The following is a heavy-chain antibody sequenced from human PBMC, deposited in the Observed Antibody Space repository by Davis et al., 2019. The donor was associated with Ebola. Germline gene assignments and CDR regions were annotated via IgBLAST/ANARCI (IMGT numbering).Heavy chain of an antibody. V-gene: IGHV3-49*04. Sequence: GGSLRLSCAASGFTFSSYAMSWVRQAPGKGLEWVGFIRSKAYGGTAEYAASVKGRFIISRDDSKNIAYLQMNSLKAEDTAVYYCTREEGGYVDYWGQGTLVTVSS. D-gene: IGHD6-13*01. CDR3: TREEGGYVDY. CDR2: IRSKAYGGTA. CDR1: GFTFSSYA. J-gene: IGHJ4*02.